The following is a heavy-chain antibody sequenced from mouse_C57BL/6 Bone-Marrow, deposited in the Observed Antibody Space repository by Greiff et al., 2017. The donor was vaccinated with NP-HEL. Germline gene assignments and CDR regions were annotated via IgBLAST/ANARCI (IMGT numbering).Heavy chain of an antibody. V-gene: IGHV1-4*01. J-gene: IGHJ2*01. CDR1: GYTFTSYT. CDR3: ASPPIYYYGSSYYY. Sequence: QVQLQQSGAELARPGASVKMSCKASGYTFTSYTMHWVKQRPGQGLEWIGYINPSSGYTKYNQKFKDKATLTADKSSSTAYMQLSSLTSEDSAVYYCASPPIYYYGSSYYYWGQGTTLTVSS. D-gene: IGHD1-1*01. CDR2: INPSSGYT.